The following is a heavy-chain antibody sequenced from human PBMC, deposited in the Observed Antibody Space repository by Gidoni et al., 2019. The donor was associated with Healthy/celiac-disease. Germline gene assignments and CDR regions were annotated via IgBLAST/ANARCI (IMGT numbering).Heavy chain of an antibody. Sequence: VQLLESGGGLVQPGGSLRLSCAASGFTFSSYAMSWVRQAPGKGLEWVSASSGSGGSPYSADSVKGRFTISRDNSKNTLYLQMNSLRAEDTAVYYCVKDLLRLPKQWLNWFDPWGQGTLVTVSS. CDR2: SSGSGGSP. CDR3: VKDLLRLPKQWLNWFDP. D-gene: IGHD6-19*01. V-gene: IGHV3-23*01. CDR1: GFTFSSYA. J-gene: IGHJ5*02.